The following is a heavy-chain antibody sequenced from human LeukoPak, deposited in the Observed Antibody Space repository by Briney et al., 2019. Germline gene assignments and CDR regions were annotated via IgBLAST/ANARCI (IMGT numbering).Heavy chain of an antibody. CDR1: SDSVSSTHW. CDR2: IYHTGST. Sequence: SETLSLTCAVSSDSVSSTHWWSWVRQPPGKGLEWIGEIYHTGSTNSSPSLRSRLTMSVDKSKNQFSLSLSSVTAADTAVYYCARRPHGYPPLYYFDYWGQGTLVTVSS. D-gene: IGHD5-24*01. CDR3: ARRPHGYPPLYYFDY. J-gene: IGHJ4*02. V-gene: IGHV4-4*02.